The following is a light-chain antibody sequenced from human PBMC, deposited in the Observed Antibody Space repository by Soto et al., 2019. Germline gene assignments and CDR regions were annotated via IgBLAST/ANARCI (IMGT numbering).Light chain of an antibody. CDR3: SLYSSNGSLI. J-gene: IGLJ1*01. CDR2: EIN. CDR1: SSDVGAYDY. V-gene: IGLV2-8*01. Sequence: QSALTQPPSASGSPGQSVTISCTGTSSDVGAYDYVSWYQQHPGKAPKLMIYEINKRPSGVPDRFSGSKSGSTASLTISGLQAEDETDYFCSLYSSNGSLIFGPGTKVTVL.